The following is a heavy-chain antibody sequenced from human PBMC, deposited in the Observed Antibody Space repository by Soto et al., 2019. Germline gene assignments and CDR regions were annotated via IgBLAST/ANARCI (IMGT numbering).Heavy chain of an antibody. CDR3: ARESEDLTSNFDY. CDR1: GFTFTRYS. V-gene: IGHV3-21*06. CDR2: ISSTTNYI. J-gene: IGHJ4*02. Sequence: GGSLRLSCAASGFTFTRYSMNWVRQAPGKGLEWVSSISSTTNYIYYGDSMKGRFTISKDNAKNSLYLEMNSLRAEDTAVYYCARESEDLTSNFDYWGQGTLVTVSS.